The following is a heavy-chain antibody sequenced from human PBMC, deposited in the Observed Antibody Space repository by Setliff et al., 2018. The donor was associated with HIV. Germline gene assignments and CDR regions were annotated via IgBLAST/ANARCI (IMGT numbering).Heavy chain of an antibody. V-gene: IGHV3-33*01. Sequence: PGGSLRLSCATSGFTFSSHGMHWVRQAPGKGLEWVAVIWYDGSNKYYADSVKGRFTISRDNAKNSVYLQMNSLRAEDTAVYYCARIPYSDSFLDSWGQGTLVTVSS. D-gene: IGHD4-17*01. CDR3: ARIPYSDSFLDS. CDR2: IWYDGSNK. J-gene: IGHJ4*02. CDR1: GFTFSSHG.